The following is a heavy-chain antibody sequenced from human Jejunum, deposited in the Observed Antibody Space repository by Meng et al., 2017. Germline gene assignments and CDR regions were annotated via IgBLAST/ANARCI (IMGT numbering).Heavy chain of an antibody. J-gene: IGHJ6*02. D-gene: IGHD4-11*01. Sequence: GESLKISCAASGFTFSDRYMTWVRQAPGKGLEWIALITNIGDAMYYADSVKGCFTISRDNAKNSLSLQMNNLRTEDTAVYYCARVRPTTYHYGMDVWGLGTAVTVSS. CDR1: GFTFSDRY. CDR2: ITNIGDAM. CDR3: ARVRPTTYHYGMDV. V-gene: IGHV3-11*01.